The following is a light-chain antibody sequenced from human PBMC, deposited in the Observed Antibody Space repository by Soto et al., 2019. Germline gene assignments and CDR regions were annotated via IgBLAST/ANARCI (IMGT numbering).Light chain of an antibody. CDR1: QTISRN. Sequence: DIQMPQSPSSLSASVVYRVTIPFRASQTISRNLNWYQQKPGKAPKLLIYAASSLQSGVPSRFSGSGSGTDFTLAISSLQPEDFATYYCQQTYSTPITCGKGTRREIK. J-gene: IGKJ5*01. CDR3: QQTYSTPIT. V-gene: IGKV1-39*01. CDR2: AAS.